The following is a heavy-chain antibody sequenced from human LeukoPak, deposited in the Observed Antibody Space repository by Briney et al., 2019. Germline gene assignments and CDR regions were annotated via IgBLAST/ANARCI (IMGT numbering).Heavy chain of an antibody. CDR2: ISSSSSYI. J-gene: IGHJ4*02. CDR1: GFSFRNYA. D-gene: IGHD6-13*01. V-gene: IGHV3-21*01. Sequence: GGSLRLSCAASGFSFRNYAMTWVRQAPGKGLEWVSSISSSSSYIYYADSVKGRFTISRDNAKNSLYLQMNSLRAEDTAVYYCARGPSSWGYWGQGTLVTVSS. CDR3: ARGPSSWGY.